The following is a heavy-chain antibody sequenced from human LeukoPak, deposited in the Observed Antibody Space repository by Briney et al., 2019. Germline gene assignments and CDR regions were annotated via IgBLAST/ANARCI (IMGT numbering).Heavy chain of an antibody. V-gene: IGHV3-23*01. Sequence: PGGSLRLSCAASGFTFSIYAMHWVRQAPGKGLEWVSGISGSGGSTYYADSVKGRFTISRDNSKNTLYLQMNSLRAEDTAVYYGANRDGNGWYYLDYWGQGTLVTVFS. CDR3: ANRDGNGWYYLDY. CDR2: ISGSGGST. CDR1: GFTFSIYA. J-gene: IGHJ4*02. D-gene: IGHD6-19*01.